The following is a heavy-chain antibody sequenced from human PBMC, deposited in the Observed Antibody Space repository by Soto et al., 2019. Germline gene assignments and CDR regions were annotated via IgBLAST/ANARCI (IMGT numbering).Heavy chain of an antibody. CDR2: IWYDGSNK. J-gene: IGHJ4*02. V-gene: IGHV3-33*01. Sequence: GGSLRLSCAASGFTFSSYGMHWVRQAPGKGLEWVAVIWYDGSNKYYAETVKGRFTISRDNSKNTLYLQMNSLRAEDTAVYYCATDLSPYYYDSSGPDYWGQGTLVTVSS. D-gene: IGHD3-22*01. CDR3: ATDLSPYYYDSSGPDY. CDR1: GFTFSSYG.